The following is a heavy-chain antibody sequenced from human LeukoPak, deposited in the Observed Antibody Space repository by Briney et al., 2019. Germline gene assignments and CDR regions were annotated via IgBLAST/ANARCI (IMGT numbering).Heavy chain of an antibody. V-gene: IGHV4-39*07. D-gene: IGHD6-13*01. CDR3: ARDFRIAAVLPYYFDY. Sequence: SETLSLTCTVSGGSISSSSYYWGWIRQPPGKGLEWMGSIYYSGSTYYNPSLKSRVTISVDTSKNQFSLKLSSVTAADTAVYYCARDFRIAAVLPYYFDYWGQGALVTVSS. CDR1: GGSISSSSYY. J-gene: IGHJ4*02. CDR2: IYYSGST.